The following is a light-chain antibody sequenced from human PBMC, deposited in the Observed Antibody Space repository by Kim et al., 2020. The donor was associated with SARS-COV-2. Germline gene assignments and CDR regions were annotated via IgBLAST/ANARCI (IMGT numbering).Light chain of an antibody. J-gene: IGLJ3*02. Sequence: SPGQSVPTSCTGVNTEFGSYVSWYQHLPDRAPNLIIYDVNERPSGVPDRFSGPHSGITASLTISGLQAEDEGDYYCSSYAGNYAWVFGGGTKVTVL. CDR1: NTEFGSY. CDR2: DVN. CDR3: SSYAGNYAWV. V-gene: IGLV2-11*01.